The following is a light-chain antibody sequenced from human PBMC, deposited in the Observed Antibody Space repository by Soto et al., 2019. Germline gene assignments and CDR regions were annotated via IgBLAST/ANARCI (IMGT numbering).Light chain of an antibody. CDR3: ETWDSNTRV. CDR2: LEGSGSY. Sequence: QSVLTQSSSASASLGSSVKLTCTLSSGHSSYIIAWHHQQPGKAPRYLMKLEGSGSYNKGSGVPDRFSGSSSGADRYLTICNLQFEDEANYYCETWDSNTRVFGGGTKVTVL. J-gene: IGLJ2*01. CDR1: SGHSSYI. V-gene: IGLV4-60*02.